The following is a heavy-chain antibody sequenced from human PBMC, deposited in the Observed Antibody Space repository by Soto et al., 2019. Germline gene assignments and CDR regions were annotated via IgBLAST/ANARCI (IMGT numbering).Heavy chain of an antibody. CDR1: GFTFSSYG. D-gene: IGHD2-15*01. J-gene: IGHJ6*02. V-gene: IGHV3-30*18. Sequence: GGSLRLSCAASGFTFSSYGMHWVRQAPGKGLEWVAVISYDGSNKYYADSVKGRFTISRDNSKNTLYLQMNSLRAEDTAVYYCAKDIGEAVVVVAAYGEYYYYGMDVWGQGTTVTVSS. CDR2: ISYDGSNK. CDR3: AKDIGEAVVVVAAYGEYYYYGMDV.